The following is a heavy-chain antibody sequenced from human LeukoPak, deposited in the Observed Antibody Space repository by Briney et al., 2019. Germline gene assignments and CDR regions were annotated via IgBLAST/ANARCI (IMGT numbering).Heavy chain of an antibody. CDR1: GDSIRSSSDH. V-gene: IGHV4-39*07. Sequence: SETVSLTCTVSGDSIRSSSDHWGWIRQPPGKGLEWIGSIYYSGSTYNNRSLKRRLTISIDTSKNQFSLRLSSVTAADTAVYYCTREVEGYSYASGRFLHFDPWGQGTLVTVSS. CDR3: TREVEGYSYASGRFLHFDP. D-gene: IGHD3-10*01. CDR2: IYYSGST. J-gene: IGHJ5*02.